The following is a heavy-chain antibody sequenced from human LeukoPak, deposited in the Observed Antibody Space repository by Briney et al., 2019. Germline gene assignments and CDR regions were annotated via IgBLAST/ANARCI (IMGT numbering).Heavy chain of an antibody. CDR2: IHSGGTT. CDR1: GDSISDDY. CDR3: ARSELLWFGGVNSGFDY. V-gene: IGHV4-4*07. D-gene: IGHD3-10*01. J-gene: IGHJ4*02. Sequence: SETLSLTCTVSGDSISDDYYTWMRQPAGKGLEWIGRIHSGGTTNYNPSLKSRVTISVDTSENQFSLKLSSVTAADTAVYYCARSELLWFGGVNSGFDYWGQGTLVTVSS.